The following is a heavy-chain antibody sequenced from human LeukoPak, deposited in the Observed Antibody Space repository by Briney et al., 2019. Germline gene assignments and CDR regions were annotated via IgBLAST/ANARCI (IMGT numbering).Heavy chain of an antibody. V-gene: IGHV1-18*01. CDR1: GYTFTSYG. J-gene: IGHJ6*02. D-gene: IGHD3-10*01. CDR2: ISAYNGNT. Sequence: ASVKVSCKASGYTFTSYGISWVRQAPGQGLEWMGWISAYNGNTNYAQKLQGRVTMTTDTSTSTAYMELRSLRSDDTAVYYCARVEYYYGSGSYFRFAYGMDVWGQGTTVTVSS. CDR3: ARVEYYYGSGSYFRFAYGMDV.